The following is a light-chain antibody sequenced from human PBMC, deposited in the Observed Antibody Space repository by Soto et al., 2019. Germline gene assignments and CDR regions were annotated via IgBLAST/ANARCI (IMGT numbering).Light chain of an antibody. Sequence: EILMTQSPDTLSVSTGERATLSCRASQSVSSNLAWYQHKPGQAPRLLIYGASTRATGNPGTFSGSGSGTEFTLTISSLQSEDFAVYYCQQYNTWPRTLGQGTKVEIK. CDR3: QQYNTWPRT. J-gene: IGKJ1*01. CDR2: GAS. CDR1: QSVSSN. V-gene: IGKV3-15*01.